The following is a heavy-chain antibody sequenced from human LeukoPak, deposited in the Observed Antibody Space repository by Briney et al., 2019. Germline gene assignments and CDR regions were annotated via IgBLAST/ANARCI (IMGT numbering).Heavy chain of an antibody. V-gene: IGHV1-8*01. CDR2: MNPNSGKT. Sequence: ASLKVSCKASGYTFTSYDINWVRQDPGQRLEWMGWMNPNSGKTGYAQKFQGTDTMTRNTSISTAYMELRSLRSEDTAVYYCARETWGDGMDVWGQGTTVTVSS. CDR1: GYTFTSYD. CDR3: ARETWGDGMDV. J-gene: IGHJ6*02. D-gene: IGHD3-16*01.